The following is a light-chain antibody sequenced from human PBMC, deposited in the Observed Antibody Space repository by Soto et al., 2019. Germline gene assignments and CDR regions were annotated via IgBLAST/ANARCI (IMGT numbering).Light chain of an antibody. CDR3: SSYTGSNTPVV. Sequence: QSALTQPASVSGSPGQSITISCTGTSSDVGGYNYVSWYQQHPGKAPNLIIFDVSNRPSGVSNRFSGSKSGNSASLTISGLQADDEADYYCSSYTGSNTPVVFGGGTKLTVL. J-gene: IGLJ2*01. CDR2: DVS. V-gene: IGLV2-14*01. CDR1: SSDVGGYNY.